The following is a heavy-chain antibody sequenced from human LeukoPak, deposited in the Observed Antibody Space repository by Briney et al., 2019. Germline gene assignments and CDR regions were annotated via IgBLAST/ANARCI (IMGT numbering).Heavy chain of an antibody. CDR3: AKDRDSSSWYHFDY. V-gene: IGHV3-9*01. D-gene: IGHD6-13*01. CDR2: ISWNSGSI. Sequence: GGSLRLSCAASGFTFDDYAMHWVRQAPGKGLEWVSGISWNSGSIGYADSVKGRFTIPRDSAKNSLYLQMNSLRAEDTALYYCAKDRDSSSWYHFDYWGQGTLVTVSS. J-gene: IGHJ4*02. CDR1: GFTFDDYA.